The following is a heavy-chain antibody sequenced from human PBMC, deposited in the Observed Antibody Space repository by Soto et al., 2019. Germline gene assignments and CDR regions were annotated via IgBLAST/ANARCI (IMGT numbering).Heavy chain of an antibody. CDR3: ARQPTAMAPYFDN. J-gene: IGHJ4*02. V-gene: IGHV3-23*01. D-gene: IGHD5-18*01. CDR1: GFAFSNYA. Sequence: EVQLLESGGGLVQPGGSLRLSCAASGFAFSNYAMNWVRQAPGKGLEWVSFISGSGGSTYYADSVKGRFTISRDNSKNKLFLQMNSPRAEDTAVYYCARQPTAMAPYFDNWGQGTLVTVSS. CDR2: ISGSGGST.